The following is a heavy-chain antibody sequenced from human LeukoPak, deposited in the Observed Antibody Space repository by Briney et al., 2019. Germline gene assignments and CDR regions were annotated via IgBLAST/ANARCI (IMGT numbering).Heavy chain of an antibody. Sequence: PGGSLRLSCAASGFTFSSYWMSWVRQAPGKGLEWVANIKQDGSEKYYVDSVKGRFTISRDNAKNSLYLQMNSLRAEDTAVYYCARVEGSGWYDDYFDYWGQGTLVTVSS. CDR1: GFTFSSYW. D-gene: IGHD6-19*01. CDR3: ARVEGSGWYDDYFDY. J-gene: IGHJ4*02. CDR2: IKQDGSEK. V-gene: IGHV3-7*01.